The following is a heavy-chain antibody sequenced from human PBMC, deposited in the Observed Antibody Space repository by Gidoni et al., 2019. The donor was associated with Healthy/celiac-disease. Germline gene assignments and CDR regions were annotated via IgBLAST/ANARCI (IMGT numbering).Heavy chain of an antibody. D-gene: IGHD3-10*01. CDR1: GFTFSSYG. CDR3: AKDGSGSYGLTYFDY. J-gene: IGHJ4*02. V-gene: IGHV3-30*02. CDR2: IRYDGSNK. Sequence: QVQLVESGGGVVQPGGSLRLSCAASGFTFSSYGMHWVSQSPGKWLEWVAFIRYDGSNKYYADSGKGRFTISRDNSKNTLYLQMNSLRAEDTAVYYCAKDGSGSYGLTYFDYWGQGTLVTVSS.